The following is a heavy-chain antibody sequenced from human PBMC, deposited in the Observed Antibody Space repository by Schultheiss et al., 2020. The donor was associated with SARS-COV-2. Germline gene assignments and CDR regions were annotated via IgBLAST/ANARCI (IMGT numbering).Heavy chain of an antibody. D-gene: IGHD2-2*01. CDR1: GFTFSQSR. Sequence: GGSLRLSCVLSGFTFSQSRMHWVRQAPGKGLEWVSAISGSGGSTYYADSVKGRVTISRDNSKNTLNLQMNSLRAEDTAVYYCAKATSVVVVPYFDYWGQGTLVTVSS. CDR3: AKATSVVVVPYFDY. CDR2: ISGSGGST. V-gene: IGHV3-23*01. J-gene: IGHJ4*02.